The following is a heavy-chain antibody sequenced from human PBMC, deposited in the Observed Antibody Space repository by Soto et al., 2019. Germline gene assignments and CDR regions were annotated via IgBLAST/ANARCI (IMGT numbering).Heavy chain of an antibody. Sequence: EVQLLESGGGLVQPGGSLRLSCAASGFTFSSYAMSWVRQAPGKALEWVSAVRGSGGSTYYADSVKGRFTISRDNSKNTLYLQMNSLRAEDTAVYYCAKVDSSIAAAGPLDYWGQGSLVTVSS. CDR1: GFTFSSYA. V-gene: IGHV3-23*01. D-gene: IGHD6-13*01. J-gene: IGHJ4*02. CDR3: AKVDSSIAAAGPLDY. CDR2: VRGSGGST.